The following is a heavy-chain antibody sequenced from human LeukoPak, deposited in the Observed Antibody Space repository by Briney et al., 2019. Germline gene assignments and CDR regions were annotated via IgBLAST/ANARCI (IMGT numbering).Heavy chain of an antibody. CDR2: ISSSSSYI. CDR1: GFTFSSYS. D-gene: IGHD5-12*01. V-gene: IGHV3-21*01. J-gene: IGHJ6*03. CDR3: ARGGYSGYDYDYYYMDV. Sequence: GGSLRLSCAASGFTFSSYSMNWVRQAPGKGLEWVSFISSSSSYIYYADSVKGRFTISRDNAKNSLYLQMNSLRAEDTAVYYCARGGYSGYDYDYYYMDVWGKGTTVTVSS.